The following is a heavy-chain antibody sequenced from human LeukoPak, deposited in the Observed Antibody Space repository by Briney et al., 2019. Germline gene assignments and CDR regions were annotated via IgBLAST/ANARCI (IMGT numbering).Heavy chain of an antibody. CDR2: INPNSGGT. Sequence: ASVNVSCKASGYTFTGYYMHWVRQAPGQGLEWMGWINPNSGGTNYAQKFQGRVTMTRDTSISTAYMELSRLRSDDTAVYYCARVATMVRGVINQLLGYWGQGTLVTVSS. CDR1: GYTFTGYY. CDR3: ARVATMVRGVINQLLGY. V-gene: IGHV1-2*02. D-gene: IGHD3-10*01. J-gene: IGHJ4*02.